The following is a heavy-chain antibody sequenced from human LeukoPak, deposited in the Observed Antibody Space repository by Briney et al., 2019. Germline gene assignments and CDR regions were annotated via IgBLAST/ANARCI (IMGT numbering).Heavy chain of an antibody. CDR1: GFTFSSYA. D-gene: IGHD1-7*01. CDR3: ARAPDLRGTGTLPSDY. V-gene: IGHV3-30*01. CDR2: ISYDGSNK. Sequence: GGSLRLSCAASGFTFSSYAMHWVRQAPGKGLEWVAVISYDGSNKYYADSVKGRFTISRDNSKNTLYLQMNSLRAEDTAVYYCARAPDLRGTGTLPSDYWGQGTLVTVSS. J-gene: IGHJ4*02.